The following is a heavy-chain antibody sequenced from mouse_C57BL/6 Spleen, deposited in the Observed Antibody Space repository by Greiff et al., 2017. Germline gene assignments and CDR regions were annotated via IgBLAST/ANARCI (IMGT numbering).Heavy chain of an antibody. J-gene: IGHJ2*01. V-gene: IGHV1-80*01. Sequence: QVQLQQSGAELVKPGASVKISCKASGYAFSSYWMNWVKQRPGKGLEWIGQIYPGDGDTNYNGKFKGKATLTADKSSSTAYMQLSILTSEDSAVYFCARSHGSSYALDYWGQGTTLTVSS. D-gene: IGHD1-1*01. CDR3: ARSHGSSYALDY. CDR2: IYPGDGDT. CDR1: GYAFSSYW.